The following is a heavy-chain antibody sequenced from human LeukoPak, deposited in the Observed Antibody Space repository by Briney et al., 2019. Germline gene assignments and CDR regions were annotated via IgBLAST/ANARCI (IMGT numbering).Heavy chain of an antibody. CDR3: ARPLGYCSSTSCYEAPYYYYYGMDV. V-gene: IGHV3-30-3*01. D-gene: IGHD2-2*01. CDR2: ISYDGSNK. CDR1: GFSFSSYA. Sequence: GGSLRLSCAASGFSFSSYAMHWVRQAPGKGREWVAVISYDGSNKYYADSVKGRFTISRDNSKNTLYLQMNSLRAEDTAVYYCARPLGYCSSTSCYEAPYYYYYGMDVWGQGTTVTVSS. J-gene: IGHJ6*02.